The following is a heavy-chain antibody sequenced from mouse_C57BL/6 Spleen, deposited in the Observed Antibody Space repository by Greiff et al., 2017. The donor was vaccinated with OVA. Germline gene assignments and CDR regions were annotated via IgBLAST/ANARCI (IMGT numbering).Heavy chain of an antibody. J-gene: IGHJ4*01. CDR3: ARRGDYGSRDYYAMDY. CDR2: IDPSDSYT. Sequence: QVQLQQPGAELVRPGTSVKLSCKASGYTFTSYWMHWVKQRPGQGLEWIGVIDPSDSYTNYNQKFKGKATLTVDTSSSTAYMQLSSLTSEDSAVYYCARRGDYGSRDYYAMDYWGQGTSVTVSS. D-gene: IGHD1-1*01. CDR1: GYTFTSYW. V-gene: IGHV1-59*01.